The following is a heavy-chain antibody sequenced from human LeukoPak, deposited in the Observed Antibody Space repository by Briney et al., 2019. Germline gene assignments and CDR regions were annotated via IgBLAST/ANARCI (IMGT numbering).Heavy chain of an antibody. CDR2: IYSGGST. V-gene: IGHV3-53*01. Sequence: GGSLRLSCAASGFTVSSNYMSWVRQAPGKGLEWVSVIYSGGSTYYADSVKGRFTISRDNSKNTPYLQMNSLRAEDTAVYYCARLAVAGWTRAFDIWGQGTMVTVSS. CDR1: GFTVSSNY. D-gene: IGHD6-19*01. J-gene: IGHJ3*02. CDR3: ARLAVAGWTRAFDI.